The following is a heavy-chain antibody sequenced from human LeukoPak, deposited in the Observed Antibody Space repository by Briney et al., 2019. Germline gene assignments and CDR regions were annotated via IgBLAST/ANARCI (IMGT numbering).Heavy chain of an antibody. Sequence: GGSLRLSCAASGFIFSSYGMHWVRQAPGKGLEWVAFIRYDGSNKYYADSVKGRFTISRDNSKNTLYLQMNSLRAEDTAVYYCAKIIAAAGYYYYYYMDVWGKGTTVTVSS. CDR3: AKIIAAAGYYYYYYMDV. V-gene: IGHV3-30*02. CDR1: GFIFSSYG. CDR2: IRYDGSNK. D-gene: IGHD6-13*01. J-gene: IGHJ6*03.